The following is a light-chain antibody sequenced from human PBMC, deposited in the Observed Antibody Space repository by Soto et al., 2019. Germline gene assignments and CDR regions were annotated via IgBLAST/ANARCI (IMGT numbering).Light chain of an antibody. J-gene: IGLJ2*01. CDR2: EVS. V-gene: IGLV2-23*02. CDR3: CSYAGSSTLL. CDR1: SSDVGTYNL. Sequence: QSALTQPASVSGSPGQSITISCTGTSSDVGTYNLVSWYQQHPGKAPKLIIYEVSKRPSGVSNRFSGSKSGNTASLTISGLQAEDEADYYFCSYAGSSTLLFGGGTKVTVL.